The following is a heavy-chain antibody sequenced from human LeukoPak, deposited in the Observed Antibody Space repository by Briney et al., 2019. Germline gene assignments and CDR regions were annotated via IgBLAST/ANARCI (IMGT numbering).Heavy chain of an antibody. J-gene: IGHJ4*02. D-gene: IGHD1-26*01. Sequence: GGSLRLSCAASGFTFSSYAMSWVRQAPGKGLEWVSAIGGSGGSTYYADSVKGRFTISRDSSKNTLYLQMNSLRAEDTAVYYCAKRGAEVGTTIAPGDYWGQGSLVTVSS. V-gene: IGHV3-23*01. CDR3: AKRGAEVGTTIAPGDY. CDR2: IGGSGGST. CDR1: GFTFSSYA.